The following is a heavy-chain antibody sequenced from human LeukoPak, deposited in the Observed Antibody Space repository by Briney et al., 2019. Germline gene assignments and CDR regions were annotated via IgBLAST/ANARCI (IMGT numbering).Heavy chain of an antibody. V-gene: IGHV1-46*01. CDR1: GYTFTSYY. CDR2: INPSGGST. Sequence: ASAKVSCKASGYTFTSYYMHWVRQAPGQGLEWMGIINPSGGSTSYAQKFRGRVTMTRDTSTSTVYMELSSLRSEDTAVYYCASESSSWFSFDPWGQGTLVTVSS. J-gene: IGHJ5*02. D-gene: IGHD6-13*01. CDR3: ASESSSWFSFDP.